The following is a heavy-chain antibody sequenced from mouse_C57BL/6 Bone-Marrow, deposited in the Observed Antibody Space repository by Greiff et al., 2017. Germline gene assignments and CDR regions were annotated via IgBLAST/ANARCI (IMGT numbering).Heavy chain of an antibody. CDR1: GYTFTSYW. D-gene: IGHD1-1*01. CDR2: IDPSDSYT. Sequence: QVQLQQPGAELVKPGASVKLSCKASGYTFTSYWMQWVKQRPGRGLEWIGEIDPSDSYTNYNQKFKGKATLTVDTSSSTAYMQLSSLTSEDSAVYYCAREGVLLRPFAYWGQGTLVTVSA. V-gene: IGHV1-50*01. CDR3: AREGVLLRPFAY. J-gene: IGHJ3*01.